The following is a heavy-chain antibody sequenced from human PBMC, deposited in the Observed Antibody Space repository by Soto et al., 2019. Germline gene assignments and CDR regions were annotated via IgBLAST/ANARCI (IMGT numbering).Heavy chain of an antibody. Sequence: PSETLSLTCTVSGGSISSSSYYWGWIRQPPGKGLEWIGSIYYSGSTYYNPSLKSRVTISVDTSKNQFSLKLSSVTAADTAVYYCARCKGSGWGPGEWFDPWGQGTLVTVSS. CDR2: IYYSGST. V-gene: IGHV4-39*01. D-gene: IGHD6-19*01. J-gene: IGHJ5*02. CDR1: GGSISSSSYY. CDR3: ARCKGSGWGPGEWFDP.